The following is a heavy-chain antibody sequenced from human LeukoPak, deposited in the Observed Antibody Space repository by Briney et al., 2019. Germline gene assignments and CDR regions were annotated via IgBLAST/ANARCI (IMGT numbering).Heavy chain of an antibody. CDR3: ARGLVVARKNDAFDI. D-gene: IGHD2-8*02. CDR1: GFTFSSYA. CDR2: ISSNGGST. J-gene: IGHJ3*02. Sequence: GGSLRLSCAASGFTFSSYAMHWVRQAPGKGLEYVSAISSNGGSTYYANSVKGRFTISRDNSKNTLYLQMGSLRAEDMAVYYCARGLVVARKNDAFDIWGQGTMVTVSS. V-gene: IGHV3-64*01.